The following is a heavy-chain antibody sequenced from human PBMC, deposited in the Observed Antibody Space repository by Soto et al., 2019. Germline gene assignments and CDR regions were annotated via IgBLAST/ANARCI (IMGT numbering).Heavy chain of an antibody. Sequence: ASVKVSCKASGYTFTSYAMHWVRQAPGQRLEWMGWINAGNGNTKYSQKFQGRVTITRDTSASTAYMELSSLRSEDTAVYYCARDLDAGIVVVVAATPSYWGQGTLVTVSS. J-gene: IGHJ4*02. CDR3: ARDLDAGIVVVVAATPSY. CDR1: GYTFTSYA. CDR2: INAGNGNT. D-gene: IGHD2-15*01. V-gene: IGHV1-3*01.